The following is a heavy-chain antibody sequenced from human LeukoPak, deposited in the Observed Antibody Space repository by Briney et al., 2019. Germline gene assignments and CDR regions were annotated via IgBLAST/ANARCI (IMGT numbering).Heavy chain of an antibody. CDR2: INPNSGGT. Sequence: GASVKVSCKASVYTFTGYYMHWVRQAPGQGLEWMGWINPNSGGTNYAQKFQGRVTMTRDTSISTAYMELSRLRSDDTAVYYCARDGVGYYDSSGYYYFQHWGQGTLVTVSS. CDR3: ARDGVGYYDSSGYYYFQH. J-gene: IGHJ1*01. D-gene: IGHD3-22*01. CDR1: VYTFTGYY. V-gene: IGHV1-2*02.